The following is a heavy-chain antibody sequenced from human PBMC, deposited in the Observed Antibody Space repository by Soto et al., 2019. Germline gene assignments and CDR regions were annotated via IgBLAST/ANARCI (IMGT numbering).Heavy chain of an antibody. CDR3: ARELLEWLLDNWFDP. D-gene: IGHD3-3*01. CDR2: ISYDGSNK. Sequence: GGSLRLSCAASGFTFSSYAMHWVRQAPGKGLEWVAVISYDGSNKYYADSVKGRFTISRDNSKNTLYLQMNSLRAEDTAVYYCARELLEWLLDNWFDPWGQGTLVTVS. V-gene: IGHV3-30-3*01. CDR1: GFTFSSYA. J-gene: IGHJ5*02.